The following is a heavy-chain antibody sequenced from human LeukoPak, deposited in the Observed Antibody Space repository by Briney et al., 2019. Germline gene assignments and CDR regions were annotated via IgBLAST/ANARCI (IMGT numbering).Heavy chain of an antibody. CDR1: GFTFSSYA. CDR3: AKDQAYYGSGSRNDY. D-gene: IGHD3-10*01. V-gene: IGHV3-23*01. CDR2: ISGSGGST. J-gene: IGHJ4*02. Sequence: GWSLRLSCAASGFTFSSYAMSWVRQAPGKGLEWVSAISGSGGSTYYADSVKGRFTISRDNSKNTLYLQMNSLRAKDTAVYYCAKDQAYYGSGSRNDYWGQGTLVTVSS.